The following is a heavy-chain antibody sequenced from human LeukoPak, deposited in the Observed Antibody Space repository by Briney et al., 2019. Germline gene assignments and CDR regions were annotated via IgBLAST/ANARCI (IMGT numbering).Heavy chain of an antibody. CDR3: ARDIAARPDAFDI. CDR2: IIPIFGTA. D-gene: IGHD6-6*01. V-gene: IGHV1-69*05. Sequence: SVKVSCKASGGTFSSYAISWVPQAPGQGLEWMGGIIPIFGTAKYAQKFQGRVTIITDESTSTAYMELSSLRPEDTAVYYCARDIAARPDAFDIWGQGTMVTVSS. CDR1: GGTFSSYA. J-gene: IGHJ3*02.